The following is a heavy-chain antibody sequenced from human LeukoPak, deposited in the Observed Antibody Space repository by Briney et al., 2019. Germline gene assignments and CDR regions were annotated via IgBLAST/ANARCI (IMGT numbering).Heavy chain of an antibody. V-gene: IGHV4-61*02. CDR2: IYTSGST. D-gene: IGHD2-2*01. CDR1: GGSISSGDYY. Sequence: PSETLSLTCTVSGGSISSGDYYWSWIRQPPGKGLEWIGRIYTSGSTNYNPSLKSRVTISVDTSKNQFSLKLSSVTAADTAVYYCARGAMRVRAQFYYYYMDVWGKGTTVTVSS. CDR3: ARGAMRVRAQFYYYYMDV. J-gene: IGHJ6*03.